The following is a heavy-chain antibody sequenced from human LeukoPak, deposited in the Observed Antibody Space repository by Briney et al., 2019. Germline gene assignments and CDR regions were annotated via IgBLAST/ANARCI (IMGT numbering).Heavy chain of an antibody. V-gene: IGHV3-43*02. CDR1: GFSFDKSV. J-gene: IGHJ4*02. Sequence: GGSLRLSCAASGFSFDKSVMHWVRQAPGKGLEWVSLISGDGTSTSYAASVKGRFIISRDNSKMSLYLQMNSLRTEDSALYYCANEGRCYGDSWGQGTLVTVSS. CDR3: ANEGRCYGDS. CDR2: ISGDGTST. D-gene: IGHD4/OR15-4a*01.